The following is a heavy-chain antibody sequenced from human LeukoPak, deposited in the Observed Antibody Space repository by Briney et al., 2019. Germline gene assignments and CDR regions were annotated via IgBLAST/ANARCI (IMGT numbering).Heavy chain of an antibody. D-gene: IGHD1-26*01. V-gene: IGHV3-48*04. Sequence: PGGSLRLSCAASGFTFSSYAMNWVRQAPGKGLEWVSYITRSSSTTYYADSVKGRFTIFRDNAKNSLYLQMNSLKAEDTAVYYCVRGGWETVLDFWGQGTLVPVSA. CDR1: GFTFSSYA. CDR3: VRGGWETVLDF. CDR2: ITRSSSTT. J-gene: IGHJ4*02.